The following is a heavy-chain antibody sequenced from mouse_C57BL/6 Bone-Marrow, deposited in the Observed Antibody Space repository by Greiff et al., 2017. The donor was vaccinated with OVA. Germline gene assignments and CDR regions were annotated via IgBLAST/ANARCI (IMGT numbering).Heavy chain of an antibody. CDR3: ARSEGIRDYLDY. Sequence: QVQLQQSGAELARPGASVKLSCKASGYTFTSYGISWVKQRTGQGLEWIGEIYPRSGNTYYNEKFKGKATLTADKSPSTAYMELRILTSEDSAVYFCARSEGIRDYLDYWGQGTTLTVSS. CDR1: GYTFTSYG. J-gene: IGHJ2*01. V-gene: IGHV1-81*01. D-gene: IGHD1-3*01. CDR2: IYPRSGNT.